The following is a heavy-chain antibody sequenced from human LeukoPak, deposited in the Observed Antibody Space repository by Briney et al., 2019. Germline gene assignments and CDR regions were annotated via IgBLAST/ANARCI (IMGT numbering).Heavy chain of an antibody. Sequence: ASVKVSCKASEATFRSYAISWVRQAPGQGLEWMGGIIPIFGTANYAQKFQGRVTITTDASTSTAYMELGSLGSEDTAGYCCARGSQGGSYYEDYWGQGTLVTVSS. CDR1: EATFRSYA. V-gene: IGHV1-69*05. J-gene: IGHJ4*02. D-gene: IGHD1-26*01. CDR3: ARGSQGGSYYEDY. CDR2: IIPIFGTA.